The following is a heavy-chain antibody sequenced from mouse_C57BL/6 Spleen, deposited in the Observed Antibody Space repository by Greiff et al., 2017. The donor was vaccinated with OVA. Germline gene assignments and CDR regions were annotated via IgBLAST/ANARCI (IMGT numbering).Heavy chain of an antibody. V-gene: IGHV5-9*01. D-gene: IGHD2-4*01. CDR1: GFTFSSYT. CDR2: ISGGGGNT. J-gene: IGHJ4*01. Sequence: EVKVVESGGGLVKPGGSLKLSCAASGFTFSSYTMSWVRQTPEKRLEWVATISGGGGNTYYPDSVKGRFTISRDNAKNTLYLQMSSLRSEDTALYYCARLYYDYDGGDAMDYWGQGTSVTVSS. CDR3: ARLYYDYDGGDAMDY.